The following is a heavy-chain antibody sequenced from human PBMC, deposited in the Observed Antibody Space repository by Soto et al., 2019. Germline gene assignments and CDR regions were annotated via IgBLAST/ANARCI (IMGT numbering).Heavy chain of an antibody. V-gene: IGHV4-59*02. CDR2: IYYSGTT. J-gene: IGHJ5*02. D-gene: IGHD6-13*01. CDR1: GGSVSGYY. Sequence: QVQLQESGPGLVKPSETLSLTCSVSGGSVSGYYWTWIRQPPGKGLEWIGNIYYSGTTDYNPSLKSRVTISVDTSRNQFSLKLTSVTAADTAFYYCARVASAGTSLGWFDLWGQGTLVTVSS. CDR3: ARVASAGTSLGWFDL.